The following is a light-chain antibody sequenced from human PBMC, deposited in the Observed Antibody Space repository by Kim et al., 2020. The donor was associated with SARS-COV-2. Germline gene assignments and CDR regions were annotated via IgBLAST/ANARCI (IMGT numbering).Light chain of an antibody. Sequence: SLSPADVSTISCRASQSLTTIHLAWYQQQPGQAHRLLICGASSRATGIPDRFSGSGSGTDFTLTVSRLEPDDFAVYYCQQYERSRTFGQGTKLEI. CDR1: QSLTTIH. V-gene: IGKV3-20*01. J-gene: IGKJ1*01. CDR2: GAS. CDR3: QQYERSRT.